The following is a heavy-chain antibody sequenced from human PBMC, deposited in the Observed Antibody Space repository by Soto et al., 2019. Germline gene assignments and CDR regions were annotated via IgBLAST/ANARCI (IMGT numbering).Heavy chain of an antibody. Sequence: EVQLVESGGGLVQPGGSLRLSCAASGFTFSSYAMHWVRQAPGKGLEYVSAISSNGGSTDYANSVKGRFTISRDNSKNPLYLQMGSLRAEGMAVYYCARGGRGYEFDYWGQGTLVTVSS. V-gene: IGHV3-64*01. CDR2: ISSNGGST. D-gene: IGHD5-12*01. J-gene: IGHJ4*02. CDR1: GFTFSSYA. CDR3: ARGGRGYEFDY.